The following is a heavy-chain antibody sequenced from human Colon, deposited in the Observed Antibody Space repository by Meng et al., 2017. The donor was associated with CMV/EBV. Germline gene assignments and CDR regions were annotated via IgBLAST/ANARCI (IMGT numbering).Heavy chain of an antibody. J-gene: IGHJ6*02. CDR2: VKYDGTKT. Sequence: GESLKISCAASGFSFSTFWMYWVRQGPGKGLEWVARVKYDGTKTDYADSVKGRFTVSRDNAKEMVYLQMNSLRAEDTAVYYCAKDTRGWQLAVYYYYYGMDVWGQGTTVTVSS. CDR1: GFSFSTFW. CDR3: AKDTRGWQLAVYYYYYGMDV. V-gene: IGHV3-74*01. D-gene: IGHD6-6*01.